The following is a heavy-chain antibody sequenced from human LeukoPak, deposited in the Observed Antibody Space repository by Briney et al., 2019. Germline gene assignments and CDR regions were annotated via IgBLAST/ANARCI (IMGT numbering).Heavy chain of an antibody. CDR1: GYTFTTNW. CDR3: ARGAAGTTPDYYYFGLDV. Sequence: GESLKISCKGSGYTFTTNWIGWARQRPGKGLEWIGIIQPVDSDTRYSPSFQGQVTMSADKSINTAHLQWSSLKASDTAMYYCARGAAGTTPDYYYFGLDVWGQGTTVRVSS. J-gene: IGHJ6*02. V-gene: IGHV5-51*01. CDR2: IQPVDSDT. D-gene: IGHD1-7*01.